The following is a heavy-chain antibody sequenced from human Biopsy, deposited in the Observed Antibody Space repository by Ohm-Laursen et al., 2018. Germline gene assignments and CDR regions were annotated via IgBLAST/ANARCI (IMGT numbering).Heavy chain of an antibody. Sequence: GSSVKVSCKSSGGPSTNYAFSWVRQAPGQGLEWVGRIVPILGHLNYAQRFQGRVSITADKSTSYVYMELSRLTSGDTAVYYCAADADGYYTEFDYWGPGTLVTASS. CDR2: IVPILGHL. J-gene: IGHJ4*02. CDR1: GGPSTNYA. V-gene: IGHV1-69*04. CDR3: AADADGYYTEFDY. D-gene: IGHD3-3*01.